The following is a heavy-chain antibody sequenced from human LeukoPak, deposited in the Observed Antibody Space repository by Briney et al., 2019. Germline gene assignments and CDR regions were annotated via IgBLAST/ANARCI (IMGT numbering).Heavy chain of an antibody. Sequence: PGGSLRLSCAASRFTFNGYAMSWVRQAPGKGLEWVPVIGGSNGITFYVGSVKGRFTISRDNSKDTLYLQMNSLRAEDTAVYYCARNENSGWGYFDYWGQGTLVTVSS. V-gene: IGHV3-23*01. CDR3: ARNENSGWGYFDY. CDR1: RFTFNGYA. D-gene: IGHD5-12*01. J-gene: IGHJ4*02. CDR2: IGGSNGIT.